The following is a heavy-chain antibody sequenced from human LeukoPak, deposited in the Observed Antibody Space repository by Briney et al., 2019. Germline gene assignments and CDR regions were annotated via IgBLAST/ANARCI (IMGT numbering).Heavy chain of an antibody. CDR3: ARDYYYDSSGYLRPFDY. Sequence: SETLSLTCAVYGGSFSGYYWSWIRQPPGKGLEWIGEINHSGSTNYNPSLKSRVTISVDTSKNQFSLKLSSVTAADTAVYYCARDYYYDSSGYLRPFDYWGQGTLVTFSS. D-gene: IGHD3-22*01. CDR1: GGSFSGYY. J-gene: IGHJ4*02. V-gene: IGHV4-34*01. CDR2: INHSGST.